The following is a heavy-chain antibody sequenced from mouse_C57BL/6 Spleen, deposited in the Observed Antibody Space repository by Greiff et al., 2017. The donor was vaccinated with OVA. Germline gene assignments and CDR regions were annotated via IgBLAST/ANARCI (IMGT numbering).Heavy chain of an antibody. V-gene: IGHV1-55*01. CDR2: IYPGSGST. Sequence: VQLQQPGAELVKPGASVKMSCKASGYTFTSYWITWVKQRPGQGLEWIGDIYPGSGSTNYNEKFKSKATLTVDTSSSTAYMQLSSLTSEDSAVYYCARLYYGSSSSYWYFDVWGTGTTVTVSS. CDR3: ARLYYGSSSSYWYFDV. J-gene: IGHJ1*03. D-gene: IGHD1-1*01. CDR1: GYTFTSYW.